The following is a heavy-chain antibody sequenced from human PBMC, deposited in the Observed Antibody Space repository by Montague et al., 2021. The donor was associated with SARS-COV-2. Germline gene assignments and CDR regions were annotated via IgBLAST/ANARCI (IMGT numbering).Heavy chain of an antibody. CDR1: GFTFSSYD. D-gene: IGHD2-2*01. CDR2: IGTAGDT. CDR3: ARGDIVVVPAATTTYYYYYMDV. Sequence: SLRLSWAASGFTFSSYDMHWVRQATGKGLEWVSAIGTAGDTYYPGSVKGRFTISRENAKNSLYLQMNSLRAGDTAVYYCARGDIVVVPAATTTYYYYYMDVWGKGTTVTVSS. V-gene: IGHV3-13*04. J-gene: IGHJ6*03.